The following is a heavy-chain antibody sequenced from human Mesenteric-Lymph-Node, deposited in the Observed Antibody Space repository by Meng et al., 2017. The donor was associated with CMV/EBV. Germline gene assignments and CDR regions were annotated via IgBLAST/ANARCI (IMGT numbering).Heavy chain of an antibody. Sequence: KSSAYIFTKYPMHWVRQAPGQRPGWMAWINAGNADTKYSQKFQDRLTISTDTSASTAYMELSSLRSEDTALYYCARATREAGYDRLDYWGQGSLVTVSS. J-gene: IGHJ4*02. V-gene: IGHV1-3*01. CDR3: ARATREAGYDRLDY. CDR2: INAGNADT. D-gene: IGHD5-12*01. CDR1: AYIFTKYP.